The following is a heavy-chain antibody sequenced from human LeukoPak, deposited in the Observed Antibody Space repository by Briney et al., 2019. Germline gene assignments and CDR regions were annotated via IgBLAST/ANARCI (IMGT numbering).Heavy chain of an antibody. Sequence: PGGSLRLSCAASGFTFSSYSMNWVRQAPGKGLEWVSYISSSSSTIYYADSVKGRFTISRGNSKNTLYVQVNSLGTEDTAAYYCAKGSYYDSSGSFYFDYWGQGTLVTVSS. D-gene: IGHD3-22*01. CDR3: AKGSYYDSSGSFYFDY. CDR2: ISSSSSTI. V-gene: IGHV3-48*01. J-gene: IGHJ4*02. CDR1: GFTFSSYS.